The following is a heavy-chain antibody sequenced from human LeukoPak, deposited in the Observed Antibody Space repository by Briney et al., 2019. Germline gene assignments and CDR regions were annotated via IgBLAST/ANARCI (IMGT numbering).Heavy chain of an antibody. CDR1: GGSISSYY. CDR2: INQDGTEK. J-gene: IGHJ4*02. D-gene: IGHD1-26*01. Sequence: ETLSLTCTVSGGSISSYYWSWIRQPPGKGLEWVANINQDGTEKYYVDSVKGRFTISRDNTKNSLYLQMNSLRAEDTAVYYCARLVGATPYYFDYWGQGTLVTVSS. CDR3: ARLVGATPYYFDY. V-gene: IGHV3-7*01.